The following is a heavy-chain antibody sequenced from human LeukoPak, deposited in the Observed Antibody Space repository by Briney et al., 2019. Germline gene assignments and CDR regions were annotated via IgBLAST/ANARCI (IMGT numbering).Heavy chain of an antibody. Sequence: GGSLRLSCAASGFTFDDYGMSWVRLAPGKGLEWVSGINWNGGSTGYADSVKGRFTISRDNAKNSLYLQMNSLRAEDTALYYCARDGRGSYYDYYYMDVWGKGTTVTVSS. CDR1: GFTFDDYG. J-gene: IGHJ6*03. V-gene: IGHV3-20*04. D-gene: IGHD1-26*01. CDR3: ARDGRGSYYDYYYMDV. CDR2: INWNGGST.